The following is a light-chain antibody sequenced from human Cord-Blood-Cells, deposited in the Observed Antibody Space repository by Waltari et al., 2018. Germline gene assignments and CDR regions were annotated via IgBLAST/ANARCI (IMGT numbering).Light chain of an antibody. CDR3: QSYDSSLSGRV. J-gene: IGLJ1*01. CDR2: GNG. Sequence: QSVLTQPPSVSGAPGQRVTISCTGSSSNIGAGYDVHWYQQLPGTAPKLLIYGNGDRPSGVPFRFSGSKSGTSASLAITGLQAEDEADYYCQSYDSSLSGRVFGTGTKVTIL. V-gene: IGLV1-40*01. CDR1: SSNIGAGYD.